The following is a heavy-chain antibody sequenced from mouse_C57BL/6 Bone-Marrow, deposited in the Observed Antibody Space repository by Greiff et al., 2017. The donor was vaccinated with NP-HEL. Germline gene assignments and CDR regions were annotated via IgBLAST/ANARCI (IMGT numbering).Heavy chain of an antibody. CDR1: GFTFSDYG. D-gene: IGHD2-4*01. V-gene: IGHV5-15*01. J-gene: IGHJ1*03. CDR2: ISNLAYSI. CDR3: ARHGDDYDIYWYFDV. Sequence: EVQVVESGGGLVQPGGSLKLSCAASGFTFSDYGMAWVRQAPRKGPEWVAFISNLAYSIYYADTVTGRFTISRENAKNTLYLEMSSLRSEDTAMYYCARHGDDYDIYWYFDVWGTGTTVTVSS.